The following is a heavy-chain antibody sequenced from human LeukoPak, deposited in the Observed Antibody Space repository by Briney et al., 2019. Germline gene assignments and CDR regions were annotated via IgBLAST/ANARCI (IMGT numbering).Heavy chain of an antibody. CDR3: AKDYVSGDGHWDFDY. Sequence: GGSLRLSCTASGFTFGDYAMSWVRQALGKGLEWVGFIRSKAYGGTTEYAASVKGRFTISRDDSKSIAYLQMNSLRVEDTAVYYCAKDYVSGDGHWDFDYWGQGTLVTVSS. D-gene: IGHD5-24*01. CDR2: IRSKAYGGTT. J-gene: IGHJ4*02. CDR1: GFTFGDYA. V-gene: IGHV3-49*04.